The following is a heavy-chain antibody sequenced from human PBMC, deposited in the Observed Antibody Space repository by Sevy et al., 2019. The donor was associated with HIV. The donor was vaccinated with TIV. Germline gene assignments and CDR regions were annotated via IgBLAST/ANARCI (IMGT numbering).Heavy chain of an antibody. CDR1: GYTFTSYG. D-gene: IGHD3-22*01. J-gene: IGHJ4*02. CDR2: ISGYDGKT. V-gene: IGHV1-18*01. CDR3: ARDRRVYDSSFGRADF. Sequence: ASVKVSCRASGYTFTSYGISWVRQAPGKGLEWLGWISGYDGKTNYAQKVQGRVTMNTHTLTTTAYMELRGLRIDDTAVYYCARDRRVYDSSFGRADFWAQGTLVTVSS.